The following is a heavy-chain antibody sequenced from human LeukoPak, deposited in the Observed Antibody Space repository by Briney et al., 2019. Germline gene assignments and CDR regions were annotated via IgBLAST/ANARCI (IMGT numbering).Heavy chain of an antibody. CDR3: ANTHYFDY. CDR1: GFTFSSYA. D-gene: IGHD2-2*02. J-gene: IGHJ4*02. Sequence: GGSLRLSCAASGFTFSSYAMHWVRQAPGKGLEWVAVISYDGSNKYYADSVKGRFTISRDNSKNTPYLQMNSLRAEDTAVYYCANTHYFDYWGQGTLVTVSS. CDR2: ISYDGSNK. V-gene: IGHV3-30-3*01.